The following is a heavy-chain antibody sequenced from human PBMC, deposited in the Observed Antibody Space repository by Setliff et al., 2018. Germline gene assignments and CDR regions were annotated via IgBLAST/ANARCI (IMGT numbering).Heavy chain of an antibody. D-gene: IGHD1-1*01. J-gene: IGHJ6*03. CDR3: ARANKKLDYYYYYYMDV. CDR2: IYYSGST. Sequence: SETLSLTCTVSGDSISSYYWSWIRQPPGKGLEWIGYIYYSGSTNYNPSLKSRVTMSVATFENHFSLKLISVTAADTAVYYCARANKKLDYYYYYYMDVWGKGTTVTVSS. V-gene: IGHV4-59*12. CDR1: GDSISSYY.